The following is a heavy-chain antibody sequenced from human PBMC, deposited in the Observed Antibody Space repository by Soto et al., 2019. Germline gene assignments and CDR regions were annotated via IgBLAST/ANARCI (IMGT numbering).Heavy chain of an antibody. Sequence: ASVKVSCKASGGTFSSYAISWVRQAPGQGLEWMGGIIPNSGGTMFAQKFQGRVTMTRDTSISTAYMELTSLSSDDTAVYYCARGSNWNSNWFDPWGQGTLVTVSS. CDR1: GGTFSSYA. D-gene: IGHD1-1*01. J-gene: IGHJ5*02. CDR3: ARGSNWNSNWFDP. CDR2: IIPNSGGT. V-gene: IGHV1-2*02.